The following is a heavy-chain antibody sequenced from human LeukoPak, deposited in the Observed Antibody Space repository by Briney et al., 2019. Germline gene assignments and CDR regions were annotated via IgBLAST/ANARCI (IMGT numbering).Heavy chain of an antibody. CDR3: ARGDYFDY. Sequence: SETLSLTCTVSGGSISSYYWSWIRQPPGKGLEWIGYIYYSGSTYYNPSLKRRVTISVDTSKNQFSLKLSSVTAADTAVYYCARGDYFDYWGQGTLVTVSS. CDR1: GGSISSYY. V-gene: IGHV4-59*12. J-gene: IGHJ4*02. CDR2: IYYSGST.